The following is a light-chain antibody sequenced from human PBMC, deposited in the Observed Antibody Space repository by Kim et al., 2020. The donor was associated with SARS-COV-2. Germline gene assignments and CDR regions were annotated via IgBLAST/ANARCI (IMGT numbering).Light chain of an antibody. J-gene: IGKJ4*01. CDR3: QQYATSPLT. Sequence: EIVLTQSPGTLSLSPGERATLSCRASQSVSSNYLAWYQQKPGQAPRLLIYGASYRITGIPDRFTGSGSGTDFTLTIIRLEPEDFAVYFCQQYATSPLTFGGGTKVEIK. V-gene: IGKV3-20*01. CDR1: QSVSSNY. CDR2: GAS.